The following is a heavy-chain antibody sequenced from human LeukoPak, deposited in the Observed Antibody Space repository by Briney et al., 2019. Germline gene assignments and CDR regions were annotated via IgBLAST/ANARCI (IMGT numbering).Heavy chain of an antibody. Sequence: PSETLSLTCAVSGGSISSGGYSWSWIRQPPGKGLEWIGYIYHSGSTYYNPSLKSRVTISVDRSKNQFSLKLSSVTAADTAVYYCARDTYALIAVAGTYLPGYYYGMDVWGQGTTVTVSS. J-gene: IGHJ6*02. CDR1: GGSISSGGYS. D-gene: IGHD6-19*01. CDR2: IYHSGST. CDR3: ARDTYALIAVAGTYLPGYYYGMDV. V-gene: IGHV4-30-2*01.